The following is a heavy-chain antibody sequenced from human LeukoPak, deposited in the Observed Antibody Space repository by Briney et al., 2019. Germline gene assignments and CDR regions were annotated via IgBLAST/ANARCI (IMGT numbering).Heavy chain of an antibody. CDR3: ARDRGLLLWFGESLDAFDI. V-gene: IGHV3-30*02. CDR1: GFTFSSYG. J-gene: IGHJ3*02. CDR2: IRSDDGSK. D-gene: IGHD3-10*01. Sequence: GGSLRLSCAASGFTFSSYGVHWVRQAPGKGLEWVAFIRSDDGSKYYADSVKGRFTISRDNSKKLYLQMNSLRAEDTAVYYCARDRGLLLWFGESLDAFDIWGQGTMVTVSS.